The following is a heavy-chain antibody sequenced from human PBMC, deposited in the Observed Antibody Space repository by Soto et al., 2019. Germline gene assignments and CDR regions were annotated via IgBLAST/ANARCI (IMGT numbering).Heavy chain of an antibody. J-gene: IGHJ5*02. CDR2: IWYDGSNK. D-gene: IGHD2-8*01. CDR3: ARDLDGMGPGRPNWFDP. V-gene: IGHV3-33*01. CDR1: GFTFSSYG. Sequence: GGSLRLSCAASGFTFSSYGMHWVRQAPGKGLEWVAVIWYDGSNKYYADSVKGRFTISRDNSKNTLYLQMNSLRAEDTAVYYCARDLDGMGPGRPNWFDPWGQGTLVTVSS.